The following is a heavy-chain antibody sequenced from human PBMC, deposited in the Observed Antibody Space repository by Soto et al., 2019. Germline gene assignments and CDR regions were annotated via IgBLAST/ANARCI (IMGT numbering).Heavy chain of an antibody. D-gene: IGHD3-10*01. CDR1: GFTFSSYE. J-gene: IGHJ6*02. CDR3: ARESQLVRGVMVNGMDV. V-gene: IGHV3-48*03. CDR2: ISSSGSTI. Sequence: HPGGSLRLSCAASGFTFSSYEMNWVRQAPGKGLEWVSYISSSGSTIYYADSVKGRFTISRDNAKNSLYLQMNSLRAEDTAVYYCARESQLVRGVMVNGMDVWGQGTTVTVSS.